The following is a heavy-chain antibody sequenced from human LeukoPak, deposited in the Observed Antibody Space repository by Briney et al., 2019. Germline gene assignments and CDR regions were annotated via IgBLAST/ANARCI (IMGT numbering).Heavy chain of an antibody. V-gene: IGHV1-69*05. CDR3: AIVVVPAASWFDP. CDR2: IIPIFGTA. CDR1: GGTFSSYA. Sequence: GASVKVSCKASGGTFSSYAISWVRQAPGQGLEWMGGIIPIFGTANYAQKFQGRVTITTDESTSTAYMELSSLRSEDTAVYYCAIVVVPAASWFDPWGQGTLVTVSP. J-gene: IGHJ5*02. D-gene: IGHD2-2*01.